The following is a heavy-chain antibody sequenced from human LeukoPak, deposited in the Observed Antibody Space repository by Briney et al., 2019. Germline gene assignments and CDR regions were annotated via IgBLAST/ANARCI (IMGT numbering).Heavy chain of an antibody. CDR3: ARGPYYYGSGTGSYYMDV. Sequence: GGSLRLYCAASGFTFSSYSMNWVRQAPGKGLEWVSSISSSSSYIYYADSVKGRFTISRDNAKTSLYLQMNSLRAEDTAVYYCARGPYYYGSGTGSYYMDVWGKGTTVTVSS. CDR2: ISSSSSYI. V-gene: IGHV3-21*01. D-gene: IGHD3-10*01. J-gene: IGHJ6*03. CDR1: GFTFSSYS.